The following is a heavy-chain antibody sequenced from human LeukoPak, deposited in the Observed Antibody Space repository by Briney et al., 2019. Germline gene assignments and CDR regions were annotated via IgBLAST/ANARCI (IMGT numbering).Heavy chain of an antibody. V-gene: IGHV3-11*01. D-gene: IGHD6-13*01. CDR3: ARYEQQLVRSFDY. CDR2: ISTGGYTI. CDR1: GFTFSDFY. Sequence: GGSLRLSCAASGFTFSDFYMSWIRQAPGKGLEWVSYISTGGYTIYYSDSVKGRFTISRDNAKNSLYLQMNSLRAEDTAVYYCARYEQQLVRSFDYWGQGTLVTVSS. J-gene: IGHJ4*02.